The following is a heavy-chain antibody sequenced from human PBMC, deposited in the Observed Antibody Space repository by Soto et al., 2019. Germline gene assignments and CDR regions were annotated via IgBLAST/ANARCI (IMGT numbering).Heavy chain of an antibody. D-gene: IGHD5-18*01. J-gene: IGHJ4*02. CDR2: IWYDGSNK. Sequence: PXVFLRLSCAACGFTFSSYGVHWVRQAPGKGLEWVAVIWYDGSNKDYADSVKGRFTISRDNSKNTLYLQINTLRAEDTAVYYCAREKDSTMGPSFDYWAREPWSPSPQ. V-gene: IGHV3-33*08. CDR1: GFTFSSYG. CDR3: AREKDSTMGPSFDY.